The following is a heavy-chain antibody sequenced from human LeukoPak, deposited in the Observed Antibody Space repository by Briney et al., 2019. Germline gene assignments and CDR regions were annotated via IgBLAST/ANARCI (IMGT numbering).Heavy chain of an antibody. CDR3: ASPRPLRY. V-gene: IGHV3-7*01. J-gene: IGHJ4*02. CDR2: IKQDGSEK. CDR1: GFTFSSYW. Sequence: GGSLRLSCAASGFTFSSYWMNWVRQAPGKRLEWVANIKQDGSEKHYVDSVKGRFTISRDNANNSLYLQMNSLRAEDTAVYYCASPRPLRYWGQGTLVTVSS.